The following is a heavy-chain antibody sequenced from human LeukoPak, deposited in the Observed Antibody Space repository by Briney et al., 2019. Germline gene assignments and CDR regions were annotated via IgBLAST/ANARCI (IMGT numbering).Heavy chain of an antibody. CDR2: IYPDDSES. J-gene: IGHJ4*02. CDR1: RYSFTNYW. D-gene: IGHD3-22*01. CDR3: ARSHDSSGYYYVI. Sequence: GEYLKISCEASRYSFTNYWIGWVRQMPGKGLEWMGIIYPDDSESKYSPSFQGQVTISADKSISTAYLQWSSLKASDTAMYYCARSHDSSGYYYVIWVQGTLVTVSS. V-gene: IGHV5-51*01.